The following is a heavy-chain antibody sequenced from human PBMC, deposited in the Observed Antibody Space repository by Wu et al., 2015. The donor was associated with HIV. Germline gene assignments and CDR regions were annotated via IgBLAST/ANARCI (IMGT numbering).Heavy chain of an antibody. Sequence: QAQLVQSGAEVKKPGASVKVSCKASGYTFTSYHINWVRQAAVQGLEWMGWMNPNSGSTDYGQKFQGRVTMTTNISINTAYMELRSLRDEDTAVYYCARRGFDYWGQGTLVTVSS. D-gene: IGHD3-10*01. J-gene: IGHJ4*02. CDR1: GYTFTSYH. CDR3: ARRGFDY. CDR2: MNPNSGST. V-gene: IGHV1-8*02.